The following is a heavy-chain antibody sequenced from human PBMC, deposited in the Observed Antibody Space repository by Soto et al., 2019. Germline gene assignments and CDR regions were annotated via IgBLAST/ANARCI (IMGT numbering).Heavy chain of an antibody. J-gene: IGHJ6*02. D-gene: IGHD6-13*01. V-gene: IGHV1-8*01. CDR2: MNPNSGNT. CDR1: GYTFTSYD. CDR3: ASRGYSSSCYYYYYYGMDV. Sequence: QVQLVQSGAEVKKPGASVKVSCKASGYTFTSYDINWVRQATGQGLEWMGWMNPNSGNTGYAQKFQGRVTMTRNTSISTAYRELSSLRSEDSAVYYCASRGYSSSCYYYYYYGMDVWGQGTTVTVSS.